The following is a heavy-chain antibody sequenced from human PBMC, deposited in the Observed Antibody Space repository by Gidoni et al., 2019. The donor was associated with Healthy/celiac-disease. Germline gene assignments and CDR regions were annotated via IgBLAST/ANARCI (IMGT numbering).Heavy chain of an antibody. D-gene: IGHD3-22*01. V-gene: IGHV3-33*01. CDR3: ARALPYYDSSGYLSY. CDR1: GVTLSSYG. CDR2: IWYDGSNK. Sequence: QVQLVESGGDVVQPGRPLRLSCAASGVTLSSYGMNWVRQAPGKGLEWVAVIWYDGSNKYYADSVKGRFTISRDNSKNTLYLQMNSLRAEDTAVYYCARALPYYDSSGYLSYWGQGTLVTVSS. J-gene: IGHJ4*02.